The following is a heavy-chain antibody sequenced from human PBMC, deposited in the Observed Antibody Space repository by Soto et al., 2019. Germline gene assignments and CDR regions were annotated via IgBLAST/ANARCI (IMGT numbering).Heavy chain of an antibody. V-gene: IGHV3-23*01. CDR2: ILTSGDT. Sequence: DVQLLESGGDLVQPGGSLRLSCATSGFSFSANTMAWVRQAPGKGLEWVSEILTSGDTFYAESVKGRFTISRDNSKNTLCPQMNSLRVGDTALYYCAKDRHPDGVWTFDSWGQGTLVTVSS. D-gene: IGHD2-8*01. CDR1: GFSFSANT. J-gene: IGHJ4*02. CDR3: AKDRHPDGVWTFDS.